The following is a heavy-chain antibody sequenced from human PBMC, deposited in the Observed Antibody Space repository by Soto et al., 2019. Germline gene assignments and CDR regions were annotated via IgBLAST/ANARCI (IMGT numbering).Heavy chain of an antibody. Sequence: QVQLVQSGAEVKKPGASVKVSCKASGYTFTSNGISWVRQAPGQGLEWMGWISANSGNTNYAQNLQGRVIMTTETSTTTAYVELRSLRSDDTAVYYCARDRNHGLDNWGQGTLVTVSS. V-gene: IGHV1-18*01. CDR1: GYTFTSNG. J-gene: IGHJ4*02. D-gene: IGHD1-1*01. CDR2: ISANSGNT. CDR3: ARDRNHGLDN.